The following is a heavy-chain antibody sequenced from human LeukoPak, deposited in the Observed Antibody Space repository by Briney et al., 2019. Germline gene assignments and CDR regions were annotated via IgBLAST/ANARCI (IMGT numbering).Heavy chain of an antibody. J-gene: IGHJ4*02. CDR3: ARGGLYCGVDCYLRD. CDR1: GGTFNSYG. D-gene: IGHD2-21*02. V-gene: IGHV1-69*13. CDR2: IIPMFGTE. Sequence: ASVKVSCKASGGTFNSYGVTWVRQAPGQGLEWMGGIIPMFGTENYAQKFQGRVAITADESTSTAYMELSSLRSDDTAIYYCARGGLYCGVDCYLRDWGQGTLVTVSS.